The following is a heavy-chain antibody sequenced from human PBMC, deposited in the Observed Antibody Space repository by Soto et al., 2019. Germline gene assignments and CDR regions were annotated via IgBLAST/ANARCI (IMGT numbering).Heavy chain of an antibody. V-gene: IGHV3-15*01. CDR1: KVTAW. D-gene: IGHD2-21*01. Sequence: EVQLVASGGGLVKPGGSLRLSCGASKVTAWMSWVRHAPGKGLEWVGRIKSKAVGETIDYAAPVQGRFTISRDDSKDMVYLEMNSLKIEDTAVYSSGDLDGSYFGMDVWGQGTTVIVSS. CDR2: IKSKAVGETI. CDR3: GDLDGSYFGMDV. J-gene: IGHJ6*02.